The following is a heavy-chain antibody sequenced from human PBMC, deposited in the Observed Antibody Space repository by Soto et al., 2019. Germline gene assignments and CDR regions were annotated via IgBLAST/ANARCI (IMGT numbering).Heavy chain of an antibody. D-gene: IGHD3-10*01. CDR1: GGTFSSYA. Sequence: QVQLVQSGAEVQKPGSSVKVSCKASGGTFSSYAISWVRQAPGQGLEWMGGIIPIFGTANYAQKFQGRVTITADESTSTAYMELSSLRSEDTAVYYCASSFYYYGSGSYDWFDPWGQGTLVTVSS. CDR2: IIPIFGTA. V-gene: IGHV1-69*01. CDR3: ASSFYYYGSGSYDWFDP. J-gene: IGHJ5*02.